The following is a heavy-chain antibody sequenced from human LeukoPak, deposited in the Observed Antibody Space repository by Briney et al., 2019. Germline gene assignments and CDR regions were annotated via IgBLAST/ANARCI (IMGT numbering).Heavy chain of an antibody. CDR3: ASDPHHASRMDV. CDR2: IKQDGSEQ. Sequence: GGSLRLSCAAYGFTFSNYWMNWVRQAPGKGLEWVANIKQDGSEQYYVDSVKGRFTISRDNTKNLLYLQMNSLRAEDTAVYYCASDPHHASRMDVWGQGTTVTVSS. J-gene: IGHJ6*02. V-gene: IGHV3-7*01. D-gene: IGHD1-14*01. CDR1: GFTFSNYW.